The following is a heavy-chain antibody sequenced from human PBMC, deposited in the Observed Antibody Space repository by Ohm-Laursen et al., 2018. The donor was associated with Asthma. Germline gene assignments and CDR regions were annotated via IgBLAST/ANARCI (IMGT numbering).Heavy chain of an antibody. V-gene: IGHV3-30-3*01. CDR2: ITSDGSWT. CDR3: ARRDFSGGDPSAAFDI. CDR1: GFSFSYYT. Sequence: SSLRLSCAASGFSFSYYTMNWVRQAPGKGLEWVSIITSDGSWTSYADSVKGRFTISRDNSKNTLYMQMNSLRAEDTAVYYCARRDFSGGDPSAAFDIRGQGTMVTVSS. D-gene: IGHD2-21*02. J-gene: IGHJ3*02.